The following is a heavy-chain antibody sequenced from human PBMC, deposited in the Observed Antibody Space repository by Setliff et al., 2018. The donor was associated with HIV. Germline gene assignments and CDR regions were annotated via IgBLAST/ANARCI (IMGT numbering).Heavy chain of an antibody. D-gene: IGHD5-12*01. CDR3: ARDVGRDGYCFDH. Sequence: ASVKVSCKASGYTFSDYGISWVRQAPGQGLEWMGWISAHNGRISYAQKFQGRVTMTTDRSTSTAYMELRSLRSDDTAVYYCARDVGRDGYCFDHWGQGTLVTVSS. CDR1: GYTFSDYG. J-gene: IGHJ4*02. CDR2: ISAHNGRI. V-gene: IGHV1-18*01.